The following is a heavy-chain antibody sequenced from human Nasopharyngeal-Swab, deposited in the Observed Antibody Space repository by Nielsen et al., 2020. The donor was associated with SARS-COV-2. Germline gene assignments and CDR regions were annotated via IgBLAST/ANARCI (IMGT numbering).Heavy chain of an antibody. D-gene: IGHD6-13*01. Sequence: GESLKISCAASGFPFDRYWMSWVRQAPGKGLEWVANIKQDGSEKYYVDSVRGRFTISRDNAQNSVSLQMNSLRAEDTAVYYCAKDGAAAVGWFNWFDPWGQGTLVTVSS. J-gene: IGHJ5*02. CDR3: AKDGAAAVGWFNWFDP. V-gene: IGHV3-7*01. CDR1: GFPFDRYW. CDR2: IKQDGSEK.